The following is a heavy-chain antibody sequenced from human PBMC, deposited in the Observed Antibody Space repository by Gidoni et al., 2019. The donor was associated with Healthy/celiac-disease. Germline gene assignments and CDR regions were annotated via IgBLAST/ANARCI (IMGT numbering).Heavy chain of an antibody. CDR2: IRSKAYGGTT. CDR1: GFTFGDYA. V-gene: IGHV3-49*05. CDR3: TSVVATLHPMGAFDI. Sequence: EVQLVESGGGLVKPGRSLRLSCTASGFTFGDYAMSWFRQAPGKGLEWVGFIRSKAYGGTTEYAASVKGRFTISRDDSKSIAYLQMNSLKTEDTAVYYCTSVVATLHPMGAFDIWGQGTMVTVSS. J-gene: IGHJ3*02. D-gene: IGHD5-12*01.